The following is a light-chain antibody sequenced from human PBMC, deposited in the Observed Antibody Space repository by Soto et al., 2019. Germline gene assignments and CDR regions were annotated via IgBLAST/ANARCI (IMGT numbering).Light chain of an antibody. J-gene: IGKJ4*01. CDR3: QQYDSYCT. Sequence: DIQITQSPSTLPASVGDRVTITCRASQSIRSWLAWYQQKPGKAPRILIYKASSLESGVPSRFSGSGSGTEFTLTISSLQPDDSATYYCQQYDSYCTFGGGTKVDIK. V-gene: IGKV1-5*03. CDR2: KAS. CDR1: QSIRSW.